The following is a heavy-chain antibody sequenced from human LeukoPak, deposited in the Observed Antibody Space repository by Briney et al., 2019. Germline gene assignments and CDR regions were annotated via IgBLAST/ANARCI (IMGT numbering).Heavy chain of an antibody. CDR2: TYYRPKWYN. D-gene: IGHD4-17*01. CDR3: ARDFYPATVTTYYGMDV. Sequence: SQTLSLTCAISGDSVSSNSAAWNWIRQSPSRGLEWLGRTYYRPKWYNDYAVSVKSRITINPDTSKNQFSLQLNSVTPEDTAVYYCARDFYPATVTTYYGMDVWGQGTTVTVSS. CDR1: GDSVSSNSAA. J-gene: IGHJ6*02. V-gene: IGHV6-1*01.